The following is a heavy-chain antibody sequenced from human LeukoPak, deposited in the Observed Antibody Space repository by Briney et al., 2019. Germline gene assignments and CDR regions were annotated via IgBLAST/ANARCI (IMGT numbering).Heavy chain of an antibody. V-gene: IGHV3-30*18. D-gene: IGHD5-24*01. Sequence: GRSLRLSCAASGFTFSSYGMHWVRQAPGKGLEWGGVISYDGSNKYYVDSVKDRFTISRDNSKNTLYLQMNSLRAEDTAVYYCAKDLSCRDGYSCQPNYIFDYWGQGTLVTVSS. J-gene: IGHJ4*02. CDR3: AKDLSCRDGYSCQPNYIFDY. CDR1: GFTFSSYG. CDR2: ISYDGSNK.